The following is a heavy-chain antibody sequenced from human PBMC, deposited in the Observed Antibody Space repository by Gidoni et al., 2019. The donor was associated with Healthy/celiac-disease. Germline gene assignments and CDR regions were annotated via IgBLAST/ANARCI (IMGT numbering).Heavy chain of an antibody. CDR3: ARVHDFWNVYYYYGMDV. CDR1: GHTFTSYD. J-gene: IGHJ6*02. CDR2: MNPNRGNT. V-gene: IGHV1-8*01. Sequence: QVQLVQPGAEVKKPGASVNLSCTASGHTFTSYDINWVRQAPGQGLEWMGWMNPNRGNTGYAQKFQGRVTMNRNTSISTAYMELSSLRSEDTAVYYCARVHDFWNVYYYYGMDVWGQGTTVTVSS. D-gene: IGHD3-3*01.